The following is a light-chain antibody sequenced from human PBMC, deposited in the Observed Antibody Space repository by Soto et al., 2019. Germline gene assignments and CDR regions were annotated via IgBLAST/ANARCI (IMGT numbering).Light chain of an antibody. Sequence: DIQMTQSPSSLSASVGDRVTITCRASQSINTYLNWYQQKPGKAPKLLIYAASSLQSGVPSRFSGSGSRTDFTLTISSLQPEDFATYYCQQSYSTLPLTFGGGTKVDIK. CDR3: QQSYSTLPLT. CDR1: QSINTY. J-gene: IGKJ4*01. CDR2: AAS. V-gene: IGKV1-39*01.